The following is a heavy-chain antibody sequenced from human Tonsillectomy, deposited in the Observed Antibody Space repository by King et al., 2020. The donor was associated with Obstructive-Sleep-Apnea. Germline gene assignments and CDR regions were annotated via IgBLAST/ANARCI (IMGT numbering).Heavy chain of an antibody. CDR2: IIPIFGTA. V-gene: IGHV1-69*01. Sequence: QLVQSGAEVKKPGSSVKVSCKASVGTFSSYAISWVRQAPGQGLEWMGGIIPIFGTANYAQNFQGRVTITADESTSPAYMERSSLRSEDTAVYYCARAYIAAAGTMEKNWFDPWGQGTLVTVSS. CDR3: ARAYIAAAGTMEKNWFDP. CDR1: VGTFSSYA. J-gene: IGHJ5*02. D-gene: IGHD6-13*01.